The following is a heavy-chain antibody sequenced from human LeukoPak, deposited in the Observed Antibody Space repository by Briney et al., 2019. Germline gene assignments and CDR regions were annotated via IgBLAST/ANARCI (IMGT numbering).Heavy chain of an antibody. CDR1: GGSFSGYY. CDR3: ARVILVPAAIRHGMDV. V-gene: IGHV4-34*01. J-gene: IGHJ6*04. Sequence: SETLSLTCAVYGGSFSGYYWSWIRQPPGKGLEWVGEINHSGSTNYNPSLKSRVTISVDPSKNQFSLKLSSVTAADTAVYYCARVILVPAAIRHGMDVWGKGTTVTVSS. D-gene: IGHD2-2*01. CDR2: INHSGST.